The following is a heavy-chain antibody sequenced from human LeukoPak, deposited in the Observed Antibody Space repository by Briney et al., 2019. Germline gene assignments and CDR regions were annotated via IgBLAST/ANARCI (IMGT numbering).Heavy chain of an antibody. CDR2: IYDDSST. CDR3: ARVQDSGLFRWF. J-gene: IGHJ4*02. CDR1: GFTVSSKY. D-gene: IGHD1-26*01. Sequence: AGSLRLSCAASGFTVSSKYMSWVRQAPGKGLEWVSVIYDDSSTFYAGSVKGRFSISRDNSKNTLYLQMNSLRAEDTGVYYCARVQDSGLFRWFWGQGTLVTVSS. V-gene: IGHV3-66*01.